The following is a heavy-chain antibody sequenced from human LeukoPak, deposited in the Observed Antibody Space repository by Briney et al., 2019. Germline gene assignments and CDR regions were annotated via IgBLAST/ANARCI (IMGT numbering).Heavy chain of an antibody. V-gene: IGHV3-23*01. D-gene: IGHD3-3*01. CDR2: ISGSGGST. CDR1: GFTFSSYA. CDR3: AKDREALGFWSGFPFDYMDV. J-gene: IGHJ6*03. Sequence: GGSLRLSCAASGFTFSSYAMSWVRQAPGKGLEWVSAISGSGGSTYYADSVKGRFTISRDNSKNTLYLQMNSLRAEDTAVYYCAKDREALGFWSGFPFDYMDVWGKGTTVTVSS.